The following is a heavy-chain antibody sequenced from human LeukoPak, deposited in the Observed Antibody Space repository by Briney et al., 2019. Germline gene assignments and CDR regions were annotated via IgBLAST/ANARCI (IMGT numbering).Heavy chain of an antibody. CDR2: ISTSSSYI. CDR1: GFTFSSYN. Sequence: GGPLRLSCAASGFTFSSYNMNWVRQAPGKGLEWVSSISTSSSYIYYADSVKGRFTISRDNAKNSLYLQMNSLRAEDTAVYYCARDLTGGWYYFDYWGQGTLVTVSS. D-gene: IGHD6-19*01. J-gene: IGHJ4*02. CDR3: ARDLTGGWYYFDY. V-gene: IGHV3-21*01.